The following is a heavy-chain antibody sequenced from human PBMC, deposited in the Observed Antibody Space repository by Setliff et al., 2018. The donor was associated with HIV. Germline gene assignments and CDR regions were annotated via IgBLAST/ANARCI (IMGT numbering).Heavy chain of an antibody. J-gene: IGHJ3*02. CDR2: INPSGGST. CDR3: ARDRNVVVVAAYAFDI. Sequence: ASVKVSCKASGYTFTSYYMHWVRQAPGQGLEWMGIINPSGGSTSYAPKFQGRVTMTRDTSTSTVYMELSSLRSEDTAVYYCARDRNVVVVAAYAFDIWGQGTMVTVSS. CDR1: GYTFTSYY. D-gene: IGHD2-15*01. V-gene: IGHV1-46*01.